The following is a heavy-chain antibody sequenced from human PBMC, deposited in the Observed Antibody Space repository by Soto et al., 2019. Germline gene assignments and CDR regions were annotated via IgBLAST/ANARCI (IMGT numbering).Heavy chain of an antibody. D-gene: IGHD3-10*01. CDR3: ARYYGSGSSFDP. V-gene: IGHV4-59*01. CDR2: IYYSGTT. J-gene: IGHJ5*02. CDR1: GGSISGNY. Sequence: SETLSLTCTVSGGSISGNYWAWIRQPPGKGLEWIGYIYYSGTTNYNPSLKSRVTISVDTSKNQFSLKLTSVTAADTAVYYCARYYGSGSSFDPWGQGTLVTVSS.